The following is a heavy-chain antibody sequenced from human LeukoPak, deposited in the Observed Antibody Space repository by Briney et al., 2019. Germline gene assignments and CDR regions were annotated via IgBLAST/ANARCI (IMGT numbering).Heavy chain of an antibody. J-gene: IGHJ6*03. D-gene: IGHD3-10*01. CDR1: GFTFSSYE. V-gene: IGHV3-48*03. CDR3: ARISSSYGSGRMIERFARHSRYYYMDV. Sequence: GGSLRLSCAASGFTFSSYEMNWVRQAPGKGREWVSYISSSDTTIYYADSVKGRLTNSSDNAKNSLYLQMNGLRAEDRAVYYLARISSSYGSGRMIERFARHSRYYYMDVWGKGTTVTISS. CDR2: ISSSDTTI.